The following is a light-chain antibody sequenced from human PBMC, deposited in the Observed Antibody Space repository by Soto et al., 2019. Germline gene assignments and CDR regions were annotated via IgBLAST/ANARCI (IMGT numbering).Light chain of an antibody. J-gene: IGLJ3*02. Sequence: QSVLTQPPSASGTPGQRVTISCSGSSSNIGSNSVYWYQQLPGTSPKLLIYRNDQRPSGVSDRFSGSKSGTSVSLAISGLRSDDEATYYCAAWDDTLDAQVFGGGTKLTVL. V-gene: IGLV1-47*01. CDR1: SSNIGSNS. CDR3: AAWDDTLDAQV. CDR2: RND.